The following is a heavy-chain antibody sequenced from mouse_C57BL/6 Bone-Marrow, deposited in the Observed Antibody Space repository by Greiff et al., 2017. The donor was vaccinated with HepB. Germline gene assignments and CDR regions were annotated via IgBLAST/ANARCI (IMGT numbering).Heavy chain of an antibody. CDR1: GFTFSSYT. V-gene: IGHV5-9*01. Sequence: MLVESGGGLVKPGGSLKLSCAASGFTFSSYTMSWVRQTPEKRLEWVATISGGGGNTYYPDSVKGRFTISRDNAKNTLYLQMSSLRSEDTALYYCARQGDHYYAMDYWGQGTSVTVSS. CDR2: ISGGGGNT. CDR3: ARQGDHYYAMDY. J-gene: IGHJ4*01.